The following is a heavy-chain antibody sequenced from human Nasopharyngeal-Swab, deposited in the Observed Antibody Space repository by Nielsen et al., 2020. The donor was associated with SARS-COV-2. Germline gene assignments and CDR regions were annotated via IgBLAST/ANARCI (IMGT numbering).Heavy chain of an antibody. Sequence: GESLKISCAASGFTFSDYYMSWIRQAPGKGLEWVSVIYSGGSTYYADSVKGRFTISRDNSKNTLYLQMNSLRAEDTAVYYCARDHRGSYYSDYYYGMDVWGQGTTVTVSS. CDR1: GFTFSDYY. V-gene: IGHV3-53*01. D-gene: IGHD1-26*01. CDR3: ARDHRGSYYSDYYYGMDV. J-gene: IGHJ6*02. CDR2: IYSGGST.